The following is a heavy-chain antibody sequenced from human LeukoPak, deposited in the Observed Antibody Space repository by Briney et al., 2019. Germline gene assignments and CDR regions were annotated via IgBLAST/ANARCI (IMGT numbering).Heavy chain of an antibody. V-gene: IGHV3-7*01. CDR2: IKQDGSEK. D-gene: IGHD1-1*01. J-gene: IGHJ4*02. CDR1: GFPFSSYW. Sequence: GGSLRLSCVASGFPFSSYWMTWVRQAPGKGLEWVANIKQDGSEKYYVDSVRGRFTISRDNAKNSLYLQMNSLRAEDTAVYDCAGWYNWNDDGDFDYWGQGTLVTVSS. CDR3: AGWYNWNDDGDFDY.